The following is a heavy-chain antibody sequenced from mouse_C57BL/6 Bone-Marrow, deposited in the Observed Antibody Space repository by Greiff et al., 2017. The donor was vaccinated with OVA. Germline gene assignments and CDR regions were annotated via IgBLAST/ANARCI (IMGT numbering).Heavy chain of an antibody. CDR2: IDPENGDT. D-gene: IGHD3-2*02. V-gene: IGHV14-4*01. CDR1: GFNIKDDY. J-gene: IGHJ3*01. CDR3: TTCAQATAWFAY. Sequence: EVQLQQSGAELVRPGASVKLSCTASGFNIKDDYMHWVKQRPEQGLEWIGWIDPENGDTEYASKFQGKATITADTSSTTAYLQLSSLTSEDTAVYYCTTCAQATAWFAYWGQGTLVTVSA.